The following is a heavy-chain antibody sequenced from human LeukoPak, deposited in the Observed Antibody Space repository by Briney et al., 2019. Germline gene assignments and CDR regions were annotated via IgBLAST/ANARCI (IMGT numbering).Heavy chain of an antibody. J-gene: IGHJ4*02. CDR2: IIPIFGTA. Sequence: SVKVSCKASGGTFSSYAISWVRQAPGQGLEWMGGIIPIFGTANYAQKFQGRVTITADESTSTAYMELSSLRSEDTAVYYCASDEDGGNSGTFDYWGQGTLVTVSS. CDR3: ASDEDGGNSGTFDY. D-gene: IGHD4-23*01. CDR1: GGTFSSYA. V-gene: IGHV1-69*01.